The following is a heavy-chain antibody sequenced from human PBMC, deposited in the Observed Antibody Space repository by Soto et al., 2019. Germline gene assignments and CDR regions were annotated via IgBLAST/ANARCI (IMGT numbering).Heavy chain of an antibody. V-gene: IGHV1-18*01. CDR1: GYTFTGYG. CDR2: ISAYNGNT. CDR3: ARGISVVDQFDY. D-gene: IGHD6-19*01. Sequence: QVHLVQSGAEVKKPGASVKVSCKASGYTFTGYGITWVRQAPGQGLEWMGWISAYNGNTNYAQMLLGRVTMTTDTSTRTAYMALRSLRSDDTAVYYCARGISVVDQFDYGGQGTLVSVSS. J-gene: IGHJ4*02.